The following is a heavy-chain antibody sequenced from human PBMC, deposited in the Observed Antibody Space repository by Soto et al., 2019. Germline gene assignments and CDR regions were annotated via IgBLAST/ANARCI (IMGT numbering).Heavy chain of an antibody. Sequence: ASVKVSCKASGYTFTSYGISWVRQAPGQGLEWMGWISVYNGNTNYAQKLQGRVTMTTDTSTSTAYMELRSLRSDDTAVYYCARGAYYDSSGYLDYWGQGTPVTVSS. D-gene: IGHD3-22*01. CDR1: GYTFTSYG. CDR2: ISVYNGNT. J-gene: IGHJ4*02. V-gene: IGHV1-18*01. CDR3: ARGAYYDSSGYLDY.